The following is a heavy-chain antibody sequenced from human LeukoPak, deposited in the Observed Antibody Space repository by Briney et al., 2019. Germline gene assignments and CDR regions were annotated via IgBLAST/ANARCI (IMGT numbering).Heavy chain of an antibody. V-gene: IGHV4-34*01. CDR2: INHSGST. Sequence: SETLSLTCAVYGGSFSGYYWSWIRQPPGKGLEWIGEINHSGSTNYNPSLKSRVTISVDTSKNQFSLKLSSVTAADTAVYYCARGIGSGYYPSWFDPWGQGTLATVSS. D-gene: IGHD3-22*01. CDR1: GGSFSGYY. J-gene: IGHJ5*02. CDR3: ARGIGSGYYPSWFDP.